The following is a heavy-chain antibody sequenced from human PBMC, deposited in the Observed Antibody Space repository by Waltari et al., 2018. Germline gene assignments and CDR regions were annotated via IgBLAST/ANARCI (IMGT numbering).Heavy chain of an antibody. V-gene: IGHV3-30*02. CDR3: VKDGDYSLPAYDAFDI. CDR2: VRVDWTTA. Sequence: QVQLVESGGGVVQPGGSLRLSCAASGLTFSNFAMHWVRPAPAGGLGGVGVVRVDWTTAYYADSVPGRFTISRDNYESRCYLQMNSLRPEDTGVYYCVKDGDYSLPAYDAFDIWGPGTMVSVSS. CDR1: GLTFSNFA. D-gene: IGHD4-17*01. J-gene: IGHJ3*02.